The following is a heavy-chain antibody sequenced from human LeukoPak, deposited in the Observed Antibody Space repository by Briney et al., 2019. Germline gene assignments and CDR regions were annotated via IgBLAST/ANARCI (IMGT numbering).Heavy chain of an antibody. Sequence: ASVKVSCKASGYTFTSYAMNWVRQAPGQGLEWMGWINTNTGNPTYAQGFTGRFVFSLDTSVSTAYLQISSLKAEDTAVYYCARESYYGSGSYYEKDAFDIWGQGTMVTVSS. CDR1: GYTFTSYA. V-gene: IGHV7-4-1*02. CDR2: INTNTGNP. CDR3: ARESYYGSGSYYEKDAFDI. J-gene: IGHJ3*02. D-gene: IGHD3-10*01.